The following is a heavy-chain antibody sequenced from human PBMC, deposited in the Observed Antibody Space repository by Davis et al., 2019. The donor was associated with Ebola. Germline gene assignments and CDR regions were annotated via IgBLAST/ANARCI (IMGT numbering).Heavy chain of an antibody. CDR2: IDPSDSYT. Sequence: GESLKISCHRSSFLFPTSLISWVRQMPGKGLEWMGRIDPSDSYTNYSPSFQGQVPISADKSISTAYLQWSSLKASDTAMYYCARQPYYYYGMDVWGQGTTVTVSS. CDR3: ARQPYYYYGMDV. CDR1: SFLFPTSL. J-gene: IGHJ6*02. V-gene: IGHV5-10-1*04.